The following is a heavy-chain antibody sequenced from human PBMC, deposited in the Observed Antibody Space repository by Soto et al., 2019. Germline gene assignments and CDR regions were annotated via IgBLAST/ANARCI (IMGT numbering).Heavy chain of an antibody. V-gene: IGHV4-4*02. CDR2: IYHSGST. D-gene: IGHD2-21*02. Sequence: SETLSLTGAVSGGSISSSNWWSWVRQPPGKGLEWIGEIYHSGSTNYNPSLKSRVTISVDKSKNQFSLKLSSVTAADTAVYYCARVCGGDCYSGLDYWGQGTLVTVSS. CDR1: GGSISSSNW. J-gene: IGHJ4*02. CDR3: ARVCGGDCYSGLDY.